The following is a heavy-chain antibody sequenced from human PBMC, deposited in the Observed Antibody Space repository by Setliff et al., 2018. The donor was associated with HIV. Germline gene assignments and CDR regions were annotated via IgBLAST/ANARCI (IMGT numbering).Heavy chain of an antibody. Sequence: GGSLRLSCAASGFTFSRHWMSWVRQAPGKGLEWVANIKQDGSEKHYVDSVKGRFTISRDNAKNSLYLQMSSLRPEDTAVYYCARTAGGGFLTNYYYMDVWGKGTTVTVSS. CDR2: IKQDGSEK. V-gene: IGHV3-7*03. J-gene: IGHJ6*03. CDR3: ARTAGGGFLTNYYYMDV. D-gene: IGHD3-3*01. CDR1: GFTFSRHW.